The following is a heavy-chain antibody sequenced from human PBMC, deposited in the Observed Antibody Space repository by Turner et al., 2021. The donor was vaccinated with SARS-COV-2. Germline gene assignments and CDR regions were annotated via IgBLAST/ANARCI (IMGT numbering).Heavy chain of an antibody. Sequence: QVQLQQWGAGLLKPSETLSLTCAVYGGSFSGYYWSWIRQPPGKGLEWIGEINQCESTNYNPSLKSRVTISGDTSKDQFSLKLSSVTAAETAVYYCARSGWSLWYFDYWGQGTLVTVSS. D-gene: IGHD6-19*01. CDR1: GGSFSGYY. CDR3: ARSGWSLWYFDY. J-gene: IGHJ4*02. V-gene: IGHV4-34*01. CDR2: INQCEST.